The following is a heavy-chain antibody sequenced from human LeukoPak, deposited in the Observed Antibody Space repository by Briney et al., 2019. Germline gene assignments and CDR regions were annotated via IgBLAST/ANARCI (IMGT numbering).Heavy chain of an antibody. D-gene: IGHD6-13*01. CDR3: AREMRYSSSWYEVYWFDP. Sequence: ASVKVSCKASGYTFTSYGISWVRRAPGQGLEWMGWISAYNGNTNYAQKLQGRVTMTTDTSTSTAYMELRSLRSDDTAVYYCAREMRYSSSWYEVYWFDPWGQGTLVTVSS. V-gene: IGHV1-18*01. CDR1: GYTFTSYG. J-gene: IGHJ5*02. CDR2: ISAYNGNT.